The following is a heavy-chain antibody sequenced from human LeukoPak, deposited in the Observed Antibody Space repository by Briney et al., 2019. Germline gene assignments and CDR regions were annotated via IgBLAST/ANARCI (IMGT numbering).Heavy chain of an antibody. J-gene: IGHJ3*02. Sequence: ASVKVSCKASGYTFTGYYMHWVRQAPGQGLEWMGWINPNSGGTNYAQKFQGRVTMTRDTSISTAYMELSRLRSDDTAVYYCARGFGGSGSYYNGWFAFDIWGQGTMATVSS. CDR3: ARGFGGSGSYYNGWFAFDI. D-gene: IGHD3-10*01. CDR1: GYTFTGYY. CDR2: INPNSGGT. V-gene: IGHV1-2*02.